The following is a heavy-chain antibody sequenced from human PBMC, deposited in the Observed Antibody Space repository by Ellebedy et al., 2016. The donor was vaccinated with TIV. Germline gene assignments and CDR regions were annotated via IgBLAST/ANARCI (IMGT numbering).Heavy chain of an antibody. Sequence: GESLKISCAASGFTFSSYAMHWVRQAPGKGLEWVAVISYDGSNKYYADSVKGRFTISRDNSKNTLYLQMNSLRAEDTAVYYCARDSWTNNGSYCWLDYWGQGTLVTVSS. V-gene: IGHV3-30-3*01. CDR3: ARDSWTNNGSYCWLDY. CDR1: GFTFSSYA. D-gene: IGHD1-26*01. CDR2: ISYDGSNK. J-gene: IGHJ4*02.